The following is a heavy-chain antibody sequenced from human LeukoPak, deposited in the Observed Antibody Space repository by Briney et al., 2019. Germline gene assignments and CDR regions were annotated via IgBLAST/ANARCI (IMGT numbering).Heavy chain of an antibody. D-gene: IGHD5-18*01. V-gene: IGHV3-74*01. Sequence: GGSLRLSCEASGFTFRRYWMHWVRQAPGKGLVWVSRIENDGRRTSYADSVKGRSTVSRDNSKNTLYLQMNSLRAEDTAVYYCARARGNVDTAMVWFDPWGQGTLVTVSS. CDR3: ARARGNVDTAMVWFDP. CDR2: IENDGRRT. J-gene: IGHJ5*02. CDR1: GFTFRRYW.